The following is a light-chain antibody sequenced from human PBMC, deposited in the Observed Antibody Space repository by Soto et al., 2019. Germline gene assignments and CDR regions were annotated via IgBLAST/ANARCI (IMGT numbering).Light chain of an antibody. CDR2: DVT. CDR1: SSDVGNYNY. CDR3: CSYAGSYTFV. J-gene: IGLJ1*01. Sequence: QSALTQPRSVSGSPGQSVTISCTGTSSDVGNYNYVSWYQQLPGRAPKLMIYDVTRRPSGVPDRFSGSKSGSTASLTISGLQAEDEADYYCCSYAGSYTFVFGPGTKVTVL. V-gene: IGLV2-11*01.